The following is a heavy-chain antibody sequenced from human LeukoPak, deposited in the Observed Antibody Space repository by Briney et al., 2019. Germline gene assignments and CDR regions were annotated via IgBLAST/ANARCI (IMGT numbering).Heavy chain of an antibody. CDR1: GGSISSSSYY. CDR3: ARQDSEGRWPNDY. D-gene: IGHD5-24*01. J-gene: IGHJ4*02. CDR2: ISYSGST. V-gene: IGHV4-39*01. Sequence: SETLSLTCAVSGGSISSSSYYWGWIRQPPGKGLEWIGSISYSGSTYYNPSLKRRVTISVDTSKNQFSLKLTSVTATDTAMYYCARQDSEGRWPNDYWGQGTLVTVSS.